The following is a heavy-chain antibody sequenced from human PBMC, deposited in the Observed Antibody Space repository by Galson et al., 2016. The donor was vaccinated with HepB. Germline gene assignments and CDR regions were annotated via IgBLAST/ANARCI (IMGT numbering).Heavy chain of an antibody. D-gene: IGHD5-18*01. CDR3: ARDGPGGYRYGFYYYYGMDV. CDR2: IYHDGSEK. V-gene: IGHV3-7*03. CDR1: RFTLSYFY. Sequence: SLRLSCAASRFTLSYFYMSWVRQAPGKGLEWVANIYHDGSEKSYVDSVKGRFTISRDNAKNSLYLQMNSLRAEDTAVYYCARDGPGGYRYGFYYYYGMDVWGQGTTVTVSS. J-gene: IGHJ6*02.